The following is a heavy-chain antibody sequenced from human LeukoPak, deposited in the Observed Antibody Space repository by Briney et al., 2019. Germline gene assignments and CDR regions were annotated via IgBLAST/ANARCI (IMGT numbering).Heavy chain of an antibody. V-gene: IGHV4-59*01. CDR1: GGSISTYY. Sequence: SETLSLTCTVSGGSISTYYWSWIRQPPGKGLEWIGYIYYSGSTNYNPSLKSRVTISVDTSNNQFSLKLSSVTTADTAVYYCARGPPGGQFDPWGQGTLVTVSS. CDR2: IYYSGST. D-gene: IGHD3-10*01. CDR3: ARGPPGGQFDP. J-gene: IGHJ5*02.